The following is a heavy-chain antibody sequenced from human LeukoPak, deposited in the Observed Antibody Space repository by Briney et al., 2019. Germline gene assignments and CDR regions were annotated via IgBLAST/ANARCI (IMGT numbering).Heavy chain of an antibody. V-gene: IGHV3-23*01. J-gene: IGHJ6*03. CDR2: LTGSGST. CDR1: GFAFSSFA. CDR3: AKMKGWRLYDYCMDV. D-gene: IGHD2-15*01. Sequence: GSLRLSCVASGFAFSSFAMSWVGQAPGKGLEWVSGLTGSGSTYHADSVKGRLTISRDNSKNTLSLQMNSLRAEDTAVYYCAKMKGWRLYDYCMDVWGKGTTVTVSS.